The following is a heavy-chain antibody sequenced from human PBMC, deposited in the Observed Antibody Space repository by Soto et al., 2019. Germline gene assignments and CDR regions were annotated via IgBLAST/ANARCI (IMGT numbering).Heavy chain of an antibody. Sequence: GGSLRLSCAASGFTFSSYAMSWVRQAPGKGLEWVSAISGSGGSTYYADSVKGRFTISRDNSKNTLYLQMNSLRAEDTAVYYCAKHPGVNLGYCSSTSCLYYYYYYMDVWGKGTTVTVSS. CDR3: AKHPGVNLGYCSSTSCLYYYYYYMDV. V-gene: IGHV3-23*01. CDR2: ISGSGGST. CDR1: GFTFSSYA. D-gene: IGHD2-2*01. J-gene: IGHJ6*03.